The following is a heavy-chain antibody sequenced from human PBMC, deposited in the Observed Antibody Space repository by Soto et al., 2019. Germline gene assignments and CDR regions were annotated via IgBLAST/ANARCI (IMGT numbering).Heavy chain of an antibody. CDR3: ARLTYCSGGSCIDY. V-gene: IGHV4-39*01. D-gene: IGHD2-15*01. J-gene: IGHJ4*02. Sequence: QLQLQESGPGLVKPSETLSLTCTVSGGSISSSSYYWGWIRQPPGKGLEWIGSIYYSGSTYYNPSLKSRVTISVDTSKNQFSLKLSSVTAADTAVYYYARLTYCSGGSCIDYWGQGTLVTVSS. CDR1: GGSISSSSYY. CDR2: IYYSGST.